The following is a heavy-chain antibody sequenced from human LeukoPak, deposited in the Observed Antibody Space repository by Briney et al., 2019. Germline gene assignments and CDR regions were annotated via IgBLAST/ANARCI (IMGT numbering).Heavy chain of an antibody. CDR3: ARSRWLRFDAFDI. Sequence: ASVKVSCKASGYTFTSYDINWVRQATGQGLEWMGWMNPNSGNTGYAQKFQGRVTMTRNTSISTAYMELSSLRSEDTAVYYCARSRWLRFDAFDILGQGTMVTASS. CDR1: GYTFTSYD. CDR2: MNPNSGNT. V-gene: IGHV1-8*01. J-gene: IGHJ3*02. D-gene: IGHD5-12*01.